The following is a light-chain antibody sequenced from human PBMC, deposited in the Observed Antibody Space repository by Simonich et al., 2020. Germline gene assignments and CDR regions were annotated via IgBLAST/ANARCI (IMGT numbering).Light chain of an antibody. CDR3: QQYNSYSPT. CDR2: KAS. Sequence: DIQMTQSPSTLSASVGDRVTITCRASQSISSWLAGYQQKPGKAPKLLTNKASSLESGVPSRFSGSGSGTEFTLTISSLQPDDFATYYCQQYNSYSPTFGGGTKVEIK. V-gene: IGKV1-5*03. CDR1: QSISSW. J-gene: IGKJ4*01.